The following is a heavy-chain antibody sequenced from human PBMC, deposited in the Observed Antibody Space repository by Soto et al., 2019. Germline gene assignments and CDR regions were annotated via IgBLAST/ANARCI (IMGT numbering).Heavy chain of an antibody. Sequence: EVQLVESGGGLVQPGGSLRLSCAASGSTFSTTAMTWVRQAPGKGLKWVSAITASGLTTYHADSVKGRFTISRVQSNNALYHTIITLGAEDRAIYYWAEAVTPGWTPSSWGQGTMVFVSS. V-gene: IGHV3-23*04. CDR2: ITASGLTT. CDR1: GSTFSTTA. D-gene: IGHD2-15*01. J-gene: IGHJ5*02. CDR3: AEAVTPGWTPSS.